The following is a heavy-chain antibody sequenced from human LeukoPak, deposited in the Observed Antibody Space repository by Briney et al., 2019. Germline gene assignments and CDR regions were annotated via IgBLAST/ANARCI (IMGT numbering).Heavy chain of an antibody. V-gene: IGHV5-51*01. CDR1: GYRFTSYW. Sequence: GESLKISCKGSGYRFTSYWIGWVRQMPGKVLEWMGIIYPGDSDNRYSPSFQGQVTIPADKSISTAYLQWSSLKASDTAMYYCAIHNQEYYGRDCWGQGTLVTVSS. CDR3: AIHNQEYYGRDC. D-gene: IGHD3-10*01. J-gene: IGHJ4*02. CDR2: IYPGDSDN.